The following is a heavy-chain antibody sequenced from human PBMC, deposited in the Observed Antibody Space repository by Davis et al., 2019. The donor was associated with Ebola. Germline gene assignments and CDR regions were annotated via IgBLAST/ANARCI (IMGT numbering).Heavy chain of an antibody. CDR1: GFTFSSYG. CDR2: ISYDGSNK. V-gene: IGHV3-30*03. D-gene: IGHD6-19*01. Sequence: PGGSLRLSCAASGFTFSSYGMHWVRQAPGKGLERVAVISYDGSNKYYADSVKGRFTISRDNYKNTLYLQMNSLRAEDTAVYYCARDRRPASGWYGRNGMDVWGKGTTVTVSS. J-gene: IGHJ6*04. CDR3: ARDRRPASGWYGRNGMDV.